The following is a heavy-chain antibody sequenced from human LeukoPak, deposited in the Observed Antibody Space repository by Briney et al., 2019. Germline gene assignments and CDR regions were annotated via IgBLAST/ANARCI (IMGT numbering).Heavy chain of an antibody. Sequence: GGSLRLSCAASGFTFSRYAMHWVRQAPGKGLEWVAVISDDGTFTLYGDSVRGRFTISRDSSKNTVFLQMNSLRVEDTAVYYCASWPVGWYGEDSWGQGTLVTVSS. CDR1: GFTFSRYA. CDR3: ASWPVGWYGEDS. D-gene: IGHD6-19*01. CDR2: ISDDGTFT. J-gene: IGHJ4*02. V-gene: IGHV3-30-3*01.